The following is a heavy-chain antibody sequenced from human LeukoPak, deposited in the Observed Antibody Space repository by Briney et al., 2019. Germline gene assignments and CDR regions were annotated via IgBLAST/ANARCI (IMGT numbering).Heavy chain of an antibody. V-gene: IGHV3-30-3*01. CDR2: ISYDGSNK. CDR3: ARDYSDSTSSSLDY. Sequence: PGGSLRLSCAASGFTFSSYAMHWVRQAPGKGLEWVAVISYDGSNKYYADSVKGRFTISRDNSKNTLYLQMNSLRAEDTAVYYCARDYSDSTSSSLDYWGQGTLVTVSS. D-gene: IGHD6-13*01. J-gene: IGHJ4*02. CDR1: GFTFSSYA.